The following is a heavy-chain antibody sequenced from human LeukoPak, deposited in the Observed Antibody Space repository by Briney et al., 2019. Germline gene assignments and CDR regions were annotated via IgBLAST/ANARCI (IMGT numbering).Heavy chain of an antibody. V-gene: IGHV4-34*01. D-gene: IGHD3-3*01. CDR2: INHSGST. CDR3: ARGARRYDFWSGYYPNY. J-gene: IGHJ4*02. CDR1: GGSFSGYY. Sequence: PSETLSLTCAVYGGSFSGYYWSWLRQPPGKGLEWIGEINHSGSTNYNPSLKSRVTISVDTSKNQFSLKLRSVTAADTAVYYCARGARRYDFWSGYYPNYWGQGTLVTVSS.